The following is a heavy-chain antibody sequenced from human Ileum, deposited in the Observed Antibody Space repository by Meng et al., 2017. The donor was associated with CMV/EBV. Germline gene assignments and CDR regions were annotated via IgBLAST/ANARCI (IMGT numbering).Heavy chain of an antibody. Sequence: TVSGCSISSGDNYWTWSRQPPGKGLEWIGYISYTGNTYYSPSLKSRVTISADMSKNQFSLKLNSVTAADTAVYYCARDPGSHWFDPWGQGTLVTVSS. V-gene: IGHV4-30-4*08. D-gene: IGHD7-27*01. J-gene: IGHJ5*02. CDR3: ARDPGSHWFDP. CDR2: ISYTGNT. CDR1: GCSISSGDNY.